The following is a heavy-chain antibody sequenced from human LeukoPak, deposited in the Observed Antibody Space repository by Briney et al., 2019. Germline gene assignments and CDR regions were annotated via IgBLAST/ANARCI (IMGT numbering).Heavy chain of an antibody. CDR3: ARVKNIAVAKTHYYYYGMDV. CDR1: GGSISSYY. CDR2: IYYSGST. D-gene: IGHD6-19*01. Sequence: SETLSLTCTVSGGSISSYYWSWIRQPPGKGLEWIGYIYYSGSTNYNPSLKSRVTISVDTSKNQFSLKLSSVTAADTAVYYCARVKNIAVAKTHYYYYGMDVWGQGTTVTVSS. V-gene: IGHV4-59*08. J-gene: IGHJ6*02.